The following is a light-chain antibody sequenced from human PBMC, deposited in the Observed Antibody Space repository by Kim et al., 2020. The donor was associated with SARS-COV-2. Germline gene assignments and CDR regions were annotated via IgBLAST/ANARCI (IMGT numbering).Light chain of an antibody. Sequence: VSPGQTASITCSVDKLGDKYACWYQQKPGKSLVLVIYQDSKRPSGIPERFSGSNSGNTATLTISGTQAMDEADYYCQAWDSSTAVFGGGTQLTVL. V-gene: IGLV3-1*01. J-gene: IGLJ3*02. CDR3: QAWDSSTAV. CDR2: QDS. CDR1: KLGDKY.